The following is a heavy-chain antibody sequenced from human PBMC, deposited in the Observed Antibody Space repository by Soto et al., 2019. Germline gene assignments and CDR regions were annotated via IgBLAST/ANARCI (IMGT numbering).Heavy chain of an antibody. D-gene: IGHD2-2*01. J-gene: IGHJ6*02. CDR2: IIPIFGTA. CDR3: ASKYCTSTSCSASYYYGMDV. CDR1: GGTFSSYA. V-gene: IGHV1-69*13. Sequence: SVKVSCKASGGTFSSYAISWVRQAPGQGLEWMGGIIPIFGTANYAQKFQGRVTITADESTSTAYMELSSLRSEDTAVYYCASKYCTSTSCSASYYYGMDVWGQGTTVTVSS.